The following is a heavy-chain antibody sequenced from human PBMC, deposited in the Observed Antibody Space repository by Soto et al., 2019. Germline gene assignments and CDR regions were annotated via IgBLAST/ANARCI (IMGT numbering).Heavy chain of an antibody. CDR2: ISGSGGCT. CDR3: AKAPTNYGSGSYYYY. V-gene: IGHV3-23*01. J-gene: IGHJ4*02. Sequence: LRLSCAASGFTFSSYAMSWVRQAPGKGLEWASAISGSGGCTFYADSVKGRFTISRDNSKNTLYLQMNSLRAEDTAVYYCAKAPTNYGSGSYYYYWGQGTLVTVSS. D-gene: IGHD3-10*01. CDR1: GFTFSSYA.